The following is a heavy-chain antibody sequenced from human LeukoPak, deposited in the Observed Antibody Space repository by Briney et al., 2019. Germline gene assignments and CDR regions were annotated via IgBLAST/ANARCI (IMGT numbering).Heavy chain of an antibody. D-gene: IGHD2-2*01. Sequence: PSETLSLTCTVSGGSISSYYWSWIRQPAGKGLEWIGRIYTSGSTNYNPSLKSRATMSVDTSKNQFSLKLSSVTAADTAVYYCARGRTGVPPLDAFDIWDQGTMVTVSS. CDR1: GGSISSYY. CDR2: IYTSGST. V-gene: IGHV4-4*07. CDR3: ARGRTGVPPLDAFDI. J-gene: IGHJ3*02.